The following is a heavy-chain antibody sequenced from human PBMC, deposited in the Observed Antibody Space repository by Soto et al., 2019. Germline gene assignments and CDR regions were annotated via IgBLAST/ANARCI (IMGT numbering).Heavy chain of an antibody. CDR1: GFTFEDYA. CDR3: VKDIRSYYGSVSRFDP. D-gene: IGHD3-10*01. Sequence: PGGSLRLSCAASGFTFEDYAMHWVRQAPAKGLEWVSGISWNSGSIGYADSVQGRFTISRDNAKNSLYLQMSSLRAEDTALYYCVKDIRSYYGSVSRFDPWGQGILVTVSS. CDR2: ISWNSGSI. J-gene: IGHJ5*02. V-gene: IGHV3-9*01.